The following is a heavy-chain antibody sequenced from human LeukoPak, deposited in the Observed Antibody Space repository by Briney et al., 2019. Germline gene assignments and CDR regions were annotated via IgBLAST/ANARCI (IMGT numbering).Heavy chain of an antibody. V-gene: IGHV4-4*07. D-gene: IGHD1-7*01. CDR2: IYPSGST. CDR3: ARDRGNYPYYFDY. Sequence: SETLSLTCTVPGGSISTNYWNWIRQSAGKGLELIGRIYPSGSTNYNPSLKSRVTISLDKTKNQFSLRFNSVTVADTAVYYCARDRGNYPYYFDYWGQGTLVTVSS. CDR1: GGSISTNY. J-gene: IGHJ4*02.